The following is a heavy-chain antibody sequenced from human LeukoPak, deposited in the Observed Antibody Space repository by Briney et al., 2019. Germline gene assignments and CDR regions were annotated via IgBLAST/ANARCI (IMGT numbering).Heavy chain of an antibody. V-gene: IGHV1-69*13. CDR2: IIPIFGTA. D-gene: IGHD5-12*01. J-gene: IGHJ6*03. CDR1: GGTFSSYA. Sequence: SVKVSCKASGGTFSSYAISWVRQAPGQGLEWMGGIIPIFGTANYAQKFQGRVTITADESTSTAYMELSSLRSEDTAVYYCARALVATIPRFFYYYMDVWGKGTTVTISS. CDR3: ARALVATIPRFFYYYMDV.